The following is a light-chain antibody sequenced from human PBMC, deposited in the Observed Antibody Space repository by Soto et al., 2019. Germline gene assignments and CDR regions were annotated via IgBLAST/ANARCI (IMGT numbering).Light chain of an antibody. J-gene: IGKJ1*01. Sequence: EILMTQSPATLSVSPGERATLSCRGSQSVSSKLAWYQQKPGQAPRLLIYGASTRATGIPARFSGSGSATEFTLTISSLKPEDFAVYYCQQYNNWPTWTFGQGTKVDIK. CDR1: QSVSSK. CDR3: QQYNNWPTWT. V-gene: IGKV3-15*01. CDR2: GAS.